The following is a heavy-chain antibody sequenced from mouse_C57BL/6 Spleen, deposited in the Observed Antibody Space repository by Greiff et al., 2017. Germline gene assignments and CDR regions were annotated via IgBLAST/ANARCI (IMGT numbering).Heavy chain of an antibody. J-gene: IGHJ4*01. V-gene: IGHV5-6*01. Sequence: EVQVVESGGDLVKPGGSLKLSCAASGFTFRSYGMSWVRQTPDKRLAWVAPISRGGSYTYYPDSVKGRFPISRDNAKNTLYLQMSSRKSEDTAMYYCARLSTVVANYAMDYWGQGTSVTVSS. CDR3: ARLSTVVANYAMDY. CDR1: GFTFRSYG. D-gene: IGHD1-1*01. CDR2: ISRGGSYT.